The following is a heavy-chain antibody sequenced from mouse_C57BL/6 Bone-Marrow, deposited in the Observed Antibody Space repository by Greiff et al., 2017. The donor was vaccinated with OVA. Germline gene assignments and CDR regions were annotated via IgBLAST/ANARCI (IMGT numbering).Heavy chain of an antibody. J-gene: IGHJ2*01. D-gene: IGHD2-3*01. V-gene: IGHV1-26*01. CDR3: ARSGLLRPYYCDD. CDR1: GYTFTDYY. CDR2: LNPNNGGT. Sequence: EVQLQQSGPELVKPGASVKISCKASGYTFTDYYMNWVKQSHGTSLEWIGDLNPNNGGTSYNQKLKGKAPLTVEKSSSTAYMELSSLTSEDSAVDYCARSGLLRPYYCDDWGQGTTLTVSS.